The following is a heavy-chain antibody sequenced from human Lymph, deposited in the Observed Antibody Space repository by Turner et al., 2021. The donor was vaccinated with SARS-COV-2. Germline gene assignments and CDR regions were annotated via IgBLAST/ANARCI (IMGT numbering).Heavy chain of an antibody. CDR3: ARDSSESGTLDY. V-gene: IGHV3-30-3*01. CDR2: ISYDGSNK. CDR1: GFTFNNYP. Sequence: QVQLVESGGGVVQPGRFLRLSCAASGFTFNNYPMHWVRQAPGKGLEWVAVISYDGSNKYYAASVKGRFTISRDNSKNTLYLQMNSLRAEDTAVYYCARDSSESGTLDYWGQGTLVTVSS. J-gene: IGHJ4*02. D-gene: IGHD1-7*01.